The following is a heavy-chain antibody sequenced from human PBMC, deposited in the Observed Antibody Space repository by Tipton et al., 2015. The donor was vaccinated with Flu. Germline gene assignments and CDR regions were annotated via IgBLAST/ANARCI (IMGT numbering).Heavy chain of an antibody. V-gene: IGHV4-59*07. J-gene: IGHJ4*02. CDR1: GGSISTDY. D-gene: IGHD1-26*01. CDR2: MYNSGST. Sequence: TLFLTCIVSGGSISTDYWSWIRQPPGKGLEWIGYMYNSGSTNYNPSLKSRVTISVDTSKNQFSLRLTSVTAADTAVYYCARSIVGSITEPYYLDYWGQGTLVTVSS. CDR3: ARSIVGSITEPYYLDY.